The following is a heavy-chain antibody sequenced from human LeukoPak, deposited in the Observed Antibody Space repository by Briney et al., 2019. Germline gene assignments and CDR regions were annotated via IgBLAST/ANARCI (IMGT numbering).Heavy chain of an antibody. J-gene: IGHJ4*02. V-gene: IGHV1-18*01. D-gene: IGHD3-10*01. CDR2: ISAYNGNT. CDR3: ARDVGGSGDPFFDY. Sequence: GSVKVSCKASGYTFTSYGISWVRQAPGQGLEWMGWISAYNGNTNYAQKLQGRVTMTTDTSTSTAYMKLRSLRSDDTAVYYCARDVGGSGDPFFDYWGQGTLVTVSS. CDR1: GYTFTSYG.